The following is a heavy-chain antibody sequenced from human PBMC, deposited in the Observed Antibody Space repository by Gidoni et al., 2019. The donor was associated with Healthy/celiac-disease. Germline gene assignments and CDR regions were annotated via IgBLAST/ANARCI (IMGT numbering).Heavy chain of an antibody. CDR1: GFTFSSYA. J-gene: IGHJ1*01. Sequence: EVQLLESGGGLVQPGGSLRLPCAASGFTFSSYAMSWGRQAPGQGLEWVSAISGSGGRTYYADSVKGRFTISRDNSKNTLYLQMNSLRAEDTAVYYCAKDPSSLSFQHWGQGTLVTVSS. CDR2: ISGSGGRT. CDR3: AKDPSSLSFQH. V-gene: IGHV3-23*01.